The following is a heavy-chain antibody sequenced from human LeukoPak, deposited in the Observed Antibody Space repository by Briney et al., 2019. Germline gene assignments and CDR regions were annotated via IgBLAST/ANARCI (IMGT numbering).Heavy chain of an antibody. J-gene: IGHJ4*02. D-gene: IGHD1-26*01. CDR3: AKDRGSGNYYFDY. CDR1: GFTFSSYG. CDR2: ISYDGSNK. V-gene: IGHV3-30*18. Sequence: GGSLRLSCAASGFTFSSYGMHWVRQAPGKGLEWVAVISYDGSNKYYADSVKGRFTISRDNSKNTLYLQMNSLRAEDTAVYYCAKDRGSGNYYFDYWGQGTLVTVSS.